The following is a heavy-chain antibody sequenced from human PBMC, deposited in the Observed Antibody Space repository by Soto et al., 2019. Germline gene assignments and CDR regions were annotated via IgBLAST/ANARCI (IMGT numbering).Heavy chain of an antibody. CDR3: ARDRSTIYAFDI. CDR1: GFTVSSNY. Sequence: EVQLVESGGGLVQPGGSLRLSCAASGFTVSSNYMSWVRQAPGKGLEWVSVIYSGGSAYYADSVKGRFTISRDNSKNTLYLQMNSLRAEDTAVYYCARDRSTIYAFDIWGQGTMVTVSS. CDR2: IYSGGSA. V-gene: IGHV3-66*01. D-gene: IGHD3-3*01. J-gene: IGHJ3*02.